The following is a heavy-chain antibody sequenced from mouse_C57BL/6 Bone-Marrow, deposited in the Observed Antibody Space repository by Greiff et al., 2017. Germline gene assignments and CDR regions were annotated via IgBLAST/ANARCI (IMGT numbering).Heavy chain of an antibody. D-gene: IGHD2-5*01. CDR1: GYTFTSYW. Sequence: VQLQQPGAELVKPGASVKMSCKASGYTFTSYWITWVKQRPGQGLEWIGDIYPGSGSTNYNEKFKSKATLTVDTSSSTAYRQLSSLTSEDSAVYYCARPYYSNYWDFDVWGTGTAVTVSS. CDR2: IYPGSGST. J-gene: IGHJ1*03. CDR3: ARPYYSNYWDFDV. V-gene: IGHV1-55*01.